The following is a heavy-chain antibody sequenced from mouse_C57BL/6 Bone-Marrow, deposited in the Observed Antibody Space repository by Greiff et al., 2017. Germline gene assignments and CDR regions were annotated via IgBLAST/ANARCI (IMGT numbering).Heavy chain of an antibody. CDR3: ARTFITTVVAGGYYAMDY. J-gene: IGHJ4*01. Sequence: VQLQQPGAELVMPGASVKLSCKASGYTFPSYWMHWVKQRPGQGLEWIGEIDPSDSYTNYNQKFKGKSTLTVDKSSSTAYMQLSSLTSEDSAVYYCARTFITTVVAGGYYAMDYWGQGTSVTGSS. V-gene: IGHV1-69*01. CDR1: GYTFPSYW. CDR2: IDPSDSYT. D-gene: IGHD1-1*01.